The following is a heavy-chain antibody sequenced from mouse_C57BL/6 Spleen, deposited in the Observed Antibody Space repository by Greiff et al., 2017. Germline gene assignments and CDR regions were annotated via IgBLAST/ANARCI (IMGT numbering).Heavy chain of an antibody. CDR1: GYTFSSYW. CDR3: ATFNGYDYDCYY. CDR2: IYPGNGDT. D-gene: IGHD2-4*01. Sequence: QVQLQQPGPELVKPGASVKISCKASGYTFSSYWMNWVKQRPGKGLEWIGQIYPGNGDTNYNGKFKGKATLTADKSSSTAYMQLSSLTSDDSAVYFCATFNGYDYDCYYWGQAPTLTVSS. J-gene: IGHJ2*01. V-gene: IGHV1-82*01.